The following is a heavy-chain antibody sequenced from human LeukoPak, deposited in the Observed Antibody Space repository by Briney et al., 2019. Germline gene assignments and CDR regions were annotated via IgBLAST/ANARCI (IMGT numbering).Heavy chain of an antibody. CDR3: TKDIGTGGSATVTTFLPYGMDV. D-gene: IGHD4-17*01. Sequence: GGSLRLSCAASGFTFDDYAMHWVRQAPGKGLEWGSGISWNYGNIAYADSVKGRFTISRDNAKNFLYLEMNSLRTEDTALYYCTKDIGTGGSATVTTFLPYGMDVWGQGTTVTVSS. J-gene: IGHJ6*02. CDR1: GFTFDDYA. V-gene: IGHV3-9*01. CDR2: ISWNYGNI.